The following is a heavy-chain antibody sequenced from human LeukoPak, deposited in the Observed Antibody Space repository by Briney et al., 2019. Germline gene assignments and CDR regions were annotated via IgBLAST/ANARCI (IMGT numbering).Heavy chain of an antibody. CDR2: IRYDGTIK. D-gene: IGHD1-26*01. CDR1: GFTFSNYG. J-gene: IGHJ6*03. Sequence: GGSLRLSCVASGFTFSNYGMHWVRQAPGKGLEWVAFIRYDGTIKYNADSVKGRFTISRDNSQNTLNLQMNSLRVEDTAVYYCAKDWWELSEYYFCYMDVWGTGTTVTISS. V-gene: IGHV3-30*02. CDR3: AKDWWELSEYYFCYMDV.